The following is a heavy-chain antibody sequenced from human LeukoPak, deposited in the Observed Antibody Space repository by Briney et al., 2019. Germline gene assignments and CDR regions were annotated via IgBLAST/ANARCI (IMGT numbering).Heavy chain of an antibody. Sequence: SETLSLTCTVSGGSISGSSYYWGWIRQHPGKGLEWIGYIYYSGSTYYNPSLKSRVTISVDTSKNQFSLKLSSVTAADTAVYYCAVLWGSGWFDPWGQGTLVTVSS. J-gene: IGHJ5*02. V-gene: IGHV4-31*03. CDR2: IYYSGST. D-gene: IGHD3-16*01. CDR1: GGSISGSSYY. CDR3: AVLWGSGWFDP.